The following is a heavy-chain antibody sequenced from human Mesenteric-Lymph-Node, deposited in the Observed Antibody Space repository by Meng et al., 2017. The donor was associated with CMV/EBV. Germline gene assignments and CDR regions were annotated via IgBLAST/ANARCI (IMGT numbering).Heavy chain of an antibody. V-gene: IGHV1-18*01. CDR1: GYSFTSYG. Sequence: ASVKVSCKASGYSFTSYGITWVRQAPGQRLEWMGWISAYNANTNYAQKLQGRVTMTTDTSTNTAYMELRSLRSDDTAVYYCANARRRSGWYSYYFDYWGQGTLVTVSS. D-gene: IGHD6-19*01. CDR2: ISAYNANT. J-gene: IGHJ4*02. CDR3: ANARRRSGWYSYYFDY.